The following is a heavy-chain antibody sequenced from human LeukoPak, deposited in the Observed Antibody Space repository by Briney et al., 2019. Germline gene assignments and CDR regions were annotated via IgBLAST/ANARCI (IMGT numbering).Heavy chain of an antibody. V-gene: IGHV3-74*01. Sequence: GGSLRLSGAASGFTFSTYWMHWVRQAPGKGLVWVSRTKSDGSTNYADSVKGRFTISRDNAKNTLSLQMNSLRPEDTGVYYCARAPSEIGGYYPEYFRQWGQGTLVTVSS. CDR3: ARAPSEIGGYYPEYFRQ. CDR1: GFTFSTYW. J-gene: IGHJ1*01. CDR2: TKSDGST. D-gene: IGHD3-22*01.